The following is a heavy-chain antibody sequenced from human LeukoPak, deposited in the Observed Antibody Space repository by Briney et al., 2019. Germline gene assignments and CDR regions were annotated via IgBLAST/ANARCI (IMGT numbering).Heavy chain of an antibody. D-gene: IGHD3-22*01. V-gene: IGHV3-72*01. CDR3: ARVVAFTGGSAYY. J-gene: IGHJ4*02. CDR1: GFTVSNTY. Sequence: PGGSLRLSCAASGFTVSNTYMSWVRQAPGKGLEWAGRIRNKANSYTTDYAASVKGRFTISRDDSKNSLFLQIDSLKTEDTAVYYCARVVAFTGGSAYYWGQGTLVTVSS. CDR2: IRNKANSYTT.